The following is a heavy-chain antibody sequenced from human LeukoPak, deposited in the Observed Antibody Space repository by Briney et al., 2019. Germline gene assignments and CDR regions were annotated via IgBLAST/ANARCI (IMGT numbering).Heavy chain of an antibody. CDR2: IYYSGST. D-gene: IGHD3-22*01. Sequence: PSETLSLTCGVYGGSFSGYYWSWIRQPPGKGLEWIGYIYYSGSTNYNPSLKSRVTISVDTSKNQFSLKLSSVTAADTAVYYCARGADSSGYYSIFYFDYWGQGTLVTVSS. J-gene: IGHJ4*02. CDR3: ARGADSSGYYSIFYFDY. V-gene: IGHV4-59*01. CDR1: GGSFSGYY.